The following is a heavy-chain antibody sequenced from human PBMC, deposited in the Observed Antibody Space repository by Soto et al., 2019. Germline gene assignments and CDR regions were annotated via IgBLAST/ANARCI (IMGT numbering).Heavy chain of an antibody. D-gene: IGHD3-10*01. J-gene: IGHJ6*02. Sequence: ASVKVSCKASGYTFTSYAMHWVRQAPGQRLEWMGWINAGNGNTKYSQKFQGRVTITRDTSASTAYMELSSLRSEDTAVYYCARAPNYGSGSYYIIYYYYGMDVWAQGTTVNVSS. CDR3: ARAPNYGSGSYYIIYYYYGMDV. CDR1: GYTFTSYA. V-gene: IGHV1-3*01. CDR2: INAGNGNT.